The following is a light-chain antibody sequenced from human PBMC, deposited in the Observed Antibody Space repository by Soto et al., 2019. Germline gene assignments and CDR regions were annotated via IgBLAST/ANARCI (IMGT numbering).Light chain of an antibody. CDR3: QQYNNWPPMYT. Sequence: EIVMTQSPATLSVSPEERATLSCRASQSVSTNLAWYQQKPGQAPRLLIYGASTRATGIPVRFSGSGSGTEFTLTISSLQSEDFAVYYCQQYNNWPPMYTFGQGTKLEIK. J-gene: IGKJ2*01. CDR1: QSVSTN. V-gene: IGKV3-15*01. CDR2: GAS.